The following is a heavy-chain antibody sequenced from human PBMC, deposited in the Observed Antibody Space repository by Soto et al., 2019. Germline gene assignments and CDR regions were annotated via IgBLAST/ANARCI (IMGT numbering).Heavy chain of an antibody. Sequence: PGGSLRLSCAASGFTFSSYSMNWVRQAPGKGLEWVSSISSSSSYIYYADSVKGRFTISRDNAKNSLYLQMNSLRAEDTAVYYCARPDGIAARPALGWYFDLWGRGTLVTVSS. CDR3: ARPDGIAARPALGWYFDL. CDR2: ISSSSSYI. V-gene: IGHV3-21*01. CDR1: GFTFSSYS. J-gene: IGHJ2*01. D-gene: IGHD6-6*01.